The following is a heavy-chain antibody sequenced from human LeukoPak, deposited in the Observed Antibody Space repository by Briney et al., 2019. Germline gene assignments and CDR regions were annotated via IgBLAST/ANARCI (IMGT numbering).Heavy chain of an antibody. Sequence: PSETLSLTCAVSGGSISSNNWWGWVRQPPGKGLEWIGEIYHSGSPNYNPSLKSRVTISVDKSRNHFSLNLSSVTAADTAVYYCARPRGAGYYYYYGMDVWGQGTTVTVSS. V-gene: IGHV4-4*02. J-gene: IGHJ6*02. CDR3: ARPRGAGYYYYYGMDV. CDR2: IYHSGSP. CDR1: GGSISSNNW. D-gene: IGHD3-10*01.